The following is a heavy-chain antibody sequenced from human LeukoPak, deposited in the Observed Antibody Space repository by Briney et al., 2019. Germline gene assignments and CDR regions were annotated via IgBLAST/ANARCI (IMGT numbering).Heavy chain of an antibody. J-gene: IGHJ5*02. Sequence: GGSLRLSCAASGFTFSSYSMNWVRQAPGKGLEWVSSISSSSSYIYYADSVKGRFTISRDNAKNSLYLQMNSLRAEDTAVYYCARGRGYSGYDSYGVPWGQGTLVTVSS. CDR1: GFTFSSYS. CDR2: ISSSSSYI. CDR3: ARGRGYSGYDSYGVP. V-gene: IGHV3-21*01. D-gene: IGHD5-12*01.